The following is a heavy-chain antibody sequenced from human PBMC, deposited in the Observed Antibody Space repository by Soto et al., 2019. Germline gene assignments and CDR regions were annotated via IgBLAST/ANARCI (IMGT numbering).Heavy chain of an antibody. D-gene: IGHD3-22*01. J-gene: IGHJ4*02. CDR2: IIPIFGTA. CDR3: ASHYDSSGYYYRGLDY. V-gene: IGHV1-69*12. Sequence: QVQLVQSGAEVKKPGSSVKVSCKASGGTFSSYAISWVRQAPGQGLEWMGGIIPIFGTADYAQKFQGRFTITADESTSTAYMELSSLRSEDTAVYYCASHYDSSGYYYRGLDYWGQGTLVTVSS. CDR1: GGTFSSYA.